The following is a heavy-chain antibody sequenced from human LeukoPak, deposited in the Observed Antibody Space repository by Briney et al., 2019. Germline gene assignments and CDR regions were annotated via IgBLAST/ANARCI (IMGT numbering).Heavy chain of an antibody. CDR2: IYYSGST. D-gene: IGHD1-26*01. J-gene: IGHJ4*02. V-gene: IGHV4-59*11. CDR3: ARGVYSGSYSSVDYFDY. Sequence: PSETLSLTCTVSGGSISSHYWSWIRQRPGKGLEWIGYIYYSGSTNYNPSLKSRVTISVDTSKNQFSLKLSSVTAADTAVYYCARGVYSGSYSSVDYFDYWGQGTLVIVSS. CDR1: GGSISSHY.